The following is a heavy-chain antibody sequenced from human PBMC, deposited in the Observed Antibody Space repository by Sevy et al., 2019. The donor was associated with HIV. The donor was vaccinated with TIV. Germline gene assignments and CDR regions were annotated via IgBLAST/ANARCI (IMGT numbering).Heavy chain of an antibody. V-gene: IGHV3-30-3*01. CDR3: ARVDSSSWNNWFDP. D-gene: IGHD6-13*01. CDR2: ISYDGSNK. J-gene: IGHJ5*02. CDR1: GFTFSSYA. Sequence: GGSLRLSCAASGFTFSSYAMHWVRQAPGKGLEWVAVISYDGSNKYYADSVKGRFTISRDNSKNTLYLQMNSLRAEDTAVYYCARVDSSSWNNWFDPWGQRTLVTVSS.